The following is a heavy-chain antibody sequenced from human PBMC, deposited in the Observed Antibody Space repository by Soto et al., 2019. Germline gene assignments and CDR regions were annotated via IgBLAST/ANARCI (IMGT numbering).Heavy chain of an antibody. Sequence: QVQLQESGPGLVKPSGTLSLTCAVSGGSISSSNWWSWVRQPPGKGLEWIGEIYHSGSTNYNPSLKSPVPISVDKAKNPFSLKLGSVTAADTAGDYCARVGGFVVVPAAIRGTPNWFDPWGQGTLVTVSS. D-gene: IGHD2-2*01. J-gene: IGHJ5*02. CDR2: IYHSGST. CDR3: ARVGGFVVVPAAIRGTPNWFDP. CDR1: GGSISSSNW. V-gene: IGHV4-4*02.